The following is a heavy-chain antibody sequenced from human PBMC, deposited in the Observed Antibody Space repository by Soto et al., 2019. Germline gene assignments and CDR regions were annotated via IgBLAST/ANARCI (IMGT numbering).Heavy chain of an antibody. D-gene: IGHD2-15*01. J-gene: IGHJ6*02. CDR2: IVVGSGNT. CDR3: AADTGFRLGYCSGGSCSTYYYYGMDV. CDR1: GFTFTSSA. V-gene: IGHV1-58*01. Sequence: ASVKVSCKASGFTFTSSAVQWVRQARGRRLEWIGWIVVGSGNTNYAQKFQERVTITRDMSTSTAYMELSSLRSEDTAVYYCAADTGFRLGYCSGGSCSTYYYYGMDVWGQGTTVTVSS.